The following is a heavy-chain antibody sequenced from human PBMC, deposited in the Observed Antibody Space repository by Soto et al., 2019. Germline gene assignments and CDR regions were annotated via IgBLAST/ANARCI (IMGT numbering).Heavy chain of an antibody. V-gene: IGHV3-23*01. CDR3: AKDYGDYVGVDAFDI. CDR1: GFTFSSYA. J-gene: IGHJ3*02. CDR2: NSGSGGST. Sequence: EVPLLESGGGLVQPGGSLRLSCAASGFTFSSYAMSWVRQAPGTGLEWVSANSGSGGSTYYADSVTGRFTISSDNSKNTVYLQMNRLSAEDTAVYYWAKDYGDYVGVDAFDIWGLGTMVTVSS. D-gene: IGHD4-17*01.